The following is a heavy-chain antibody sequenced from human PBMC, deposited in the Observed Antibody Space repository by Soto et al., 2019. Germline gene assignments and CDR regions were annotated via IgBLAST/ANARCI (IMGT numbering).Heavy chain of an antibody. D-gene: IGHD3-22*01. CDR3: ARSMFYSDGSNYSPFDY. J-gene: IGHJ4*02. CDR2: FYYTGSI. Sequence: QVQLQESGPGLVKPSETLSLTCTVSGGSVSSGNYYWSWIRQPPGEGLEWIGYFYYTGSINYNPYLKSRVTISIDASKNQFSLRLSSVTAADTAVYYCARSMFYSDGSNYSPFDYWGQGTLVTVSS. CDR1: GGSVSSGNYY. V-gene: IGHV4-61*01.